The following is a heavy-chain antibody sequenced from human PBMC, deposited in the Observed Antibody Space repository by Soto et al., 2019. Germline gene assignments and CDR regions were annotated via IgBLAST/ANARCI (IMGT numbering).Heavy chain of an antibody. CDR3: ARDILTGGWFDP. V-gene: IGHV1-69*08. CDR2: IIPILGIA. D-gene: IGHD3-9*01. CDR1: GGTFSSYT. J-gene: IGHJ5*02. Sequence: QVQLVQSGAEVKKPGSSVKVSCKASGGTFSSYTISWVRQAPGQGLEWMGRIIPILGIANYAQKFQGRVTSAADKSASTAYMELSSLRSEDTAVYYCARDILTGGWFDPWGQGTLVTVSS.